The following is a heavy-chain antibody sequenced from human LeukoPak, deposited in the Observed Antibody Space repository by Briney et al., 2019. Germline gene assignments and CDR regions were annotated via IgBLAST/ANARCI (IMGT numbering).Heavy chain of an antibody. Sequence: SETLSLTCTVYGGSFTAYYWSWIRQPPGKGLEWIGEINQSGSTNYNPSLKSRVTISVDTSKNQFSLNLSSVTAADTAVYYCARGLGTKGAFDIWGQGTIVTVSS. V-gene: IGHV4-34*01. CDR2: INQSGST. J-gene: IGHJ3*02. CDR1: GGSFTAYY. D-gene: IGHD6-13*01. CDR3: ARGLGTKGAFDI.